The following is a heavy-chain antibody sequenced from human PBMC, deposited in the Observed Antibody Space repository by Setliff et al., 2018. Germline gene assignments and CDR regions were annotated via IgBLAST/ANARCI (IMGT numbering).Heavy chain of an antibody. D-gene: IGHD5-18*01. Sequence: ASVKVSCQTSRGTFSNYAISWVRQAPGQGLEWMGGTTPIFTTANYAQKFQGRVTITADESTSTAYMELSSLKSEDTAVYYCARSPFPVDTVMVTTFDSWGQGTLVTVSS. CDR2: TTPIFTTA. CDR1: RGTFSNYA. V-gene: IGHV1-69*13. CDR3: ARSPFPVDTVMVTTFDS. J-gene: IGHJ4*02.